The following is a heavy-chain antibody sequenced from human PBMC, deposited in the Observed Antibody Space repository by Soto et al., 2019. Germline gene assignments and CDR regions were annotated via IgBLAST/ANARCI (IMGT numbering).Heavy chain of an antibody. CDR1: GYTFTSYG. J-gene: IGHJ4*01. Sequence: QVQLVQSGAEVKKPGASVKVSCQASGYTFTSYGISWVRQAPGQGLEWMGWISAYNGNTYCVEKFQGRVTMATDPSTSTAYMDLRSLRFDDTAVYFCARDLTNGAASDLWGHGTLVTVAS. V-gene: IGHV1-18*01. D-gene: IGHD2-8*01. CDR2: ISAYNGNT. CDR3: ARDLTNGAASDL.